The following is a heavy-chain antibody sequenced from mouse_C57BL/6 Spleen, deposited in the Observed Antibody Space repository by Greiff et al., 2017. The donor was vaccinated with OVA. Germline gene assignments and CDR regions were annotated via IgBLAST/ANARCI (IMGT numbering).Heavy chain of an antibody. CDR2: INPSTGGT. J-gene: IGHJ3*01. D-gene: IGHD2-5*01. V-gene: IGHV1-42*01. CDR1: GYSFTGYY. Sequence: VQLQQSGPELVKPGASVKISCKASGYSFTGYYMNWVKQSPEKSLEWIGEINPSTGGTTYNQKFKAKATLTVDKSSSTAYMQLKSLTSEDSAVYYCARSKGLFAYWGQGTLVTV. CDR3: ARSKGLFAY.